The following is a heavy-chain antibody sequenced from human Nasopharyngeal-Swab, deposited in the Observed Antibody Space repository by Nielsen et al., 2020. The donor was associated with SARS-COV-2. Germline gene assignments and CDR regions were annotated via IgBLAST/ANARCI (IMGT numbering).Heavy chain of an antibody. J-gene: IGHJ5*02. CDR3: ARELYSSGWYDA. V-gene: IGHV4-59*01. D-gene: IGHD6-19*01. Sequence: WIRQPPGKGLEWIGYIYYSGSTNYNPSLKSRVTISVDTSKNQFSLKLSSVTAADTAVYYCARELYSSGWYDAWGQGTLVTVSS. CDR2: IYYSGST.